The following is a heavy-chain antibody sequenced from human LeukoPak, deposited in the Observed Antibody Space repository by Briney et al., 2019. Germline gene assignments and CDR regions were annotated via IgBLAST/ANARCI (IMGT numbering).Heavy chain of an antibody. J-gene: IGHJ4*02. Sequence: GGSLRLSCATSGFTICKSDMAWVRQAPGKGLEWVSIVYTGGRTFHADSVKGRFTISRDQSKNTVGLQMNSLRSEDTALYYCARGSMQGTGLPFDYWGQGTQVSVSS. D-gene: IGHD3-9*01. V-gene: IGHV3-53*05. CDR3: ARGSMQGTGLPFDY. CDR1: GFTICKSD. CDR2: VYTGGRT.